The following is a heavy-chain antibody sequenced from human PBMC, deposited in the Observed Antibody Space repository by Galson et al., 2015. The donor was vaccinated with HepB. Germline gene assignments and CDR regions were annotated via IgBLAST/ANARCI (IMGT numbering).Heavy chain of an antibody. V-gene: IGHV3-21*01. CDR3: ARVEGSCSGGSCYDYYYYGMDV. CDR1: GFTFTSYT. D-gene: IGHD2-15*01. Sequence: SLRLSCAASGFTFTSYTMHWVRQAPGKGLEWVSFISTSSTYIYYADSVKGRFTISRDNAKKSLYLQMNSLRAEDTAVYYCARVEGSCSGGSCYDYYYYGMDVWGQGTTVTVSS. CDR2: ISTSSTYI. J-gene: IGHJ6*02.